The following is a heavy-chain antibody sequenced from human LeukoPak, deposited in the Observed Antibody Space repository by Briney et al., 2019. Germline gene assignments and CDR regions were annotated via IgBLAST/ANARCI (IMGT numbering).Heavy chain of an antibody. V-gene: IGHV3-30-3*01. CDR3: AKDPSIVVVPAYHYYYGMDV. CDR2: ISSDGSNK. CDR1: GFTFSTYA. D-gene: IGHD2-2*01. J-gene: IGHJ6*02. Sequence: GRSLRLSCAASGFTFSTYAMHWVRQAPGKGLEWVAVISSDGSNKYYADSVKGRFTISRDNSKNTLYLQMNSLRAEDTAVYYCAKDPSIVVVPAYHYYYGMDVWGQGTTVTVSS.